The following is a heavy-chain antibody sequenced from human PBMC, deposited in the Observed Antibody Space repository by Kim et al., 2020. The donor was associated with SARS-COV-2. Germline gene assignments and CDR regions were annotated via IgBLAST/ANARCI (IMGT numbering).Heavy chain of an antibody. CDR1: GFTFSSYA. CDR2: ISYDGSNK. V-gene: IGHV3-30-3*01. Sequence: GGSLRLSCAASGFTFSSYAMHWVRQAPGKGLEWVAVISYDGSNKYYADSVKGRFTISRDNSKNTLYLQMNSLRAEDTAVYYCASGGKRITMIVVANWGQG. J-gene: IGHJ1*01. D-gene: IGHD3-22*01. CDR3: ASGGKRITMIVVAN.